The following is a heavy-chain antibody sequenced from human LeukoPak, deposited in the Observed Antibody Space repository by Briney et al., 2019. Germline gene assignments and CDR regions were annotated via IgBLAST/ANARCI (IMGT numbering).Heavy chain of an antibody. Sequence: PSETLSLTCTVSGGSISSYYWSWIRQPPGKGLEWIGYIYYSGSTNYSPSLKSRVTISVDTSKNQFSLKLSSVTAADTAVYYCARAGYCSGDSCFFDSWGQGTLVTVSS. CDR1: GGSISSYY. V-gene: IGHV4-59*01. CDR3: ARAGYCSGDSCFFDS. J-gene: IGHJ4*02. D-gene: IGHD2-15*01. CDR2: IYYSGST.